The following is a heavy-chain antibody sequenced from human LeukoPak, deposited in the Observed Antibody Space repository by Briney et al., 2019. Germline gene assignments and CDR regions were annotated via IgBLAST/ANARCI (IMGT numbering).Heavy chain of an antibody. V-gene: IGHV3-21*01. J-gene: IGHJ6*02. CDR2: IGSSSSYI. CDR1: GFTFSSYS. D-gene: IGHD3-16*01. CDR3: ARADMITFGGVLYYYYGMEV. Sequence: MSGGSLRLSCAASGFTFSSYSMNWVRQAPGKGLEWVSSIGSSSSYIYYADSVKGRFTISRDNAKNSLYLQMNSLRAEDTAVYYCARADMITFGGVLYYYYGMEVWGQGTTVTVSS.